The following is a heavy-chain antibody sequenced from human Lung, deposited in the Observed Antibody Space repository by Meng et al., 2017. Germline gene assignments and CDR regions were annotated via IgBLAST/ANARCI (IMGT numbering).Heavy chain of an antibody. CDR3: ARDQGGARGY. V-gene: IGHV4-34*01. CDR2: INHKGRT. Sequence: QVLLQQWGPGPFTPSVTLSLTCPVYVGSFSGYQWNWIRQSSGTVLEWIGVINHKGRTNYNPSLKSRVTISVDTSKNQFSLKLSSVTAADTAVYYCARDQGGARGYWGQGTLVTVSS. D-gene: IGHD2-15*01. CDR1: VGSFSGYQ. J-gene: IGHJ4*02.